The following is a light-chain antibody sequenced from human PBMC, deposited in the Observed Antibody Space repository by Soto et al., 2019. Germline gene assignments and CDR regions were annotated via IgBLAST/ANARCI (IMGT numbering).Light chain of an antibody. CDR2: DAS. CDR1: QSISSW. V-gene: IGKV1-5*01. J-gene: IGKJ5*01. CDR3: QQYNSYSPIT. Sequence: DIQMPQSPSTLSASVGDRVTITCRASQSISSWLAWYQQKPGKAPKLLIYDASSLESGVPSRFSGSGSETEFTLTISSLQPDDFATYYCQQYNSYSPITFGQGTRLEIK.